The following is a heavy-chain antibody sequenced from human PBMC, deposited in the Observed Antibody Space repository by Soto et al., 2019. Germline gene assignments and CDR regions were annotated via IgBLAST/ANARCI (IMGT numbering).Heavy chain of an antibody. D-gene: IGHD3-22*01. CDR3: ARDLGSYDSSGYYLIQYAFDI. Sequence: ASVKVSCKASGYTFTSYYMHWVRQAPGQGLEWMGIINPSGGSTSYAQKFQGRVTMTRDTSTSTVYMELSSLRSEDTAVYYCARDLGSYDSSGYYLIQYAFDIWGQGTMVTVSS. CDR1: GYTFTSYY. V-gene: IGHV1-46*01. CDR2: INPSGGST. J-gene: IGHJ3*02.